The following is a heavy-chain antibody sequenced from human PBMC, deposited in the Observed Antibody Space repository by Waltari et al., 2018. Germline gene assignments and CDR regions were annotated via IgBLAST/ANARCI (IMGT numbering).Heavy chain of an antibody. CDR1: GYSISSGSY. V-gene: IGHV4-38-2*01. Sequence: QVQLQESGPGLVKPSETLSLTCAVSGYSISSGSYWGWIRQPPGKGLEWIGSIYHSGSTYYNPSLKSRVTISVDTSKNQFSLKLSSVTAADTAVYYCASMDVDTVSFDYWGQGTLVTVSS. J-gene: IGHJ4*02. D-gene: IGHD5-18*01. CDR2: IYHSGST. CDR3: ASMDVDTVSFDY.